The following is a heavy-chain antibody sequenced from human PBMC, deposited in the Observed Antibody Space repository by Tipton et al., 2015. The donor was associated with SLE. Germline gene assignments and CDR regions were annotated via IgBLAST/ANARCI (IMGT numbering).Heavy chain of an antibody. CDR1: GYSISSDCY. CDR3: ATGVGTARYYYYYMDV. V-gene: IGHV4-38-2*01. J-gene: IGHJ6*03. CDR2: LYHSGRT. Sequence: TLSLTCAVSGYSISSDCYWGWIRQPPGKGLEWIGSLYHSGRTYYNPSLKSRVTISVSTMNQFSLKLSSVTAADTAAYYCATGVGTARYYYYYMDVWGKGTTVTVSS. D-gene: IGHD1-7*01.